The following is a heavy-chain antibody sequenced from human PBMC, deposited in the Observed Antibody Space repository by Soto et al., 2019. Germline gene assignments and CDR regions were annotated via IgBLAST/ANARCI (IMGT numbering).Heavy chain of an antibody. V-gene: IGHV1-2*02. J-gene: IGHJ6*02. CDR1: GYTFTGYY. CDR3: ARGGAPQIFYYYYYGMDV. CDR2: INPNSGGT. D-gene: IGHD1-26*01. Sequence: ASVKVSCKASGYTFTGYYMHWVRQAPGQGLEWMGWINPNSGGTNYAQKFQGRVTMTRDTSISTAHMELSRLRSDDTAVYYCARGGAPQIFYYYYYGMDVWGQGTTVTVSS.